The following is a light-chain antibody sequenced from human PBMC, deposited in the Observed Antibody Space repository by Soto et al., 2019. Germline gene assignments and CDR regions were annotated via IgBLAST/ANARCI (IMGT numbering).Light chain of an antibody. CDR1: SSDVGVYDC. Sequence: QSALTQPPSASGSPGQSVTISCAGTSSDVGVYDCVSWYQQHPGKAPKLIIFEVSNRPSGVPERCSGSKSCNTASLTVCGLQAVDEADYYCSSHSGSNNALVFGTETKVTVL. V-gene: IGLV2-8*01. CDR3: SSHSGSNNALV. CDR2: EVS. J-gene: IGLJ1*01.